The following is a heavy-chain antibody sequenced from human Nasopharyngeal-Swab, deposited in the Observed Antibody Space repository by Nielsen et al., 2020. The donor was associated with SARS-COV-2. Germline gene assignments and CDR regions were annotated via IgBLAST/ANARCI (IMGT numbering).Heavy chain of an antibody. D-gene: IGHD3-3*01. CDR3: ARGGVVLWFDY. Sequence: SETLSLTCAVSGGSISSGGYSWSWIRQPPGKGLEWIGYIYHSGSTYYNPSLKSRVTISVDRSKNQFSLKLSSVTAADTAVYYCARGGVVLWFDYWGQGTLVTVSS. CDR2: IYHSGST. J-gene: IGHJ4*02. CDR1: GGSISSGGYS. V-gene: IGHV4-30-2*01.